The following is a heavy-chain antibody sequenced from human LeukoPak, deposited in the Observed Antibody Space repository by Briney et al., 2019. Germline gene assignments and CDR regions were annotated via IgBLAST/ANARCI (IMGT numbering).Heavy chain of an antibody. J-gene: IGHJ6*02. Sequence: ASVKVSRKASGYTFTGYYMHWVRQAPGQGLEWMGWINPNSGGTNYAQKFQGRVTMTRDTSISTAYMELSRLRSDDTAVYYCARFYYYYYGMDVWGQGTTVTVSS. V-gene: IGHV1-2*02. CDR1: GYTFTGYY. CDR2: INPNSGGT. CDR3: ARFYYYYYGMDV.